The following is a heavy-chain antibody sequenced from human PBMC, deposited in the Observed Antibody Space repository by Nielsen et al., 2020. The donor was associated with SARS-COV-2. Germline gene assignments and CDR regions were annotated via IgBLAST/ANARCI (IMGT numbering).Heavy chain of an antibody. CDR2: INPNSGGT. CDR1: GGTFSSYA. CDR3: ARRSSGDYFDY. Sequence: ASVKVSCKASGGTFSSYAISWVRQAPGQGLEWMGWINPNSGGTNYAQKFQGWVTMTRDTSISTAYMELSRLRSDDTAVYYCARRSSGDYFDYWGQGTLVTVSS. V-gene: IGHV1-2*04. D-gene: IGHD4-17*01. J-gene: IGHJ4*02.